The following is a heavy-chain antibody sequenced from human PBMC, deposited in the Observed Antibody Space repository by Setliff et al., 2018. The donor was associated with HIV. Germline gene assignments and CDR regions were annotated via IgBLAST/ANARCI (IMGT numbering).Heavy chain of an antibody. CDR3: ARGQWELPLDY. V-gene: IGHV4-39*07. CDR2: IYYSGST. D-gene: IGHD1-26*01. CDR1: GGSISSSGYY. J-gene: IGHJ4*02. Sequence: SETLSLTCTVSGGSISSSGYYWGWIRQPPGKGLEWIGSIYYSGSTYYNPSLKSRVTISVDTSKNQFSLKLSSVTAADTAVYYCARGQWELPLDYWGQGTLVTVSS.